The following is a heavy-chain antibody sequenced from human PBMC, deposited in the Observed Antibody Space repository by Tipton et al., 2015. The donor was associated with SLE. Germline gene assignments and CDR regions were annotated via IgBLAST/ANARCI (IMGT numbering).Heavy chain of an antibody. CDR2: ISSSSSYI. CDR3: ARERYSYGYYFDY. V-gene: IGHV3-21*01. D-gene: IGHD5-18*01. CDR1: GFSFSSYS. J-gene: IGHJ4*02. Sequence: SLRLSCAASGFSFSSYSMNWVRQAPGKGLEWVSSISSSSSYIYYADSVKGRFTISRDNSKNTLYLQMNSLTAEDTAVYYCARERYSYGYYFDYWGQGTLVTVSS.